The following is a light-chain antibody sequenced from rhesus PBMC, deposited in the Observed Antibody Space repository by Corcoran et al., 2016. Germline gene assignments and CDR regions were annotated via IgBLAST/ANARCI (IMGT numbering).Light chain of an antibody. CDR2: GAT. CDR1: QSVSSR. V-gene: IGKV3-42*01. J-gene: IGKJ4*01. Sequence: EIVMTQSPATLSLSPGERATLSCRASQSVSSRLAWYQQKPGQAPKPLIYGATSRATGIPDRFGGSWSGTEFTLTISSLEPEDVGVYYCQQDYSWPPLTFGGGTKVELK. CDR3: QQDYSWPPLT.